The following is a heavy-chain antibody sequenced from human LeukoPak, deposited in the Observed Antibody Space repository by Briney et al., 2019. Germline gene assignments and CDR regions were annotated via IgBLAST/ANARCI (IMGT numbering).Heavy chain of an antibody. D-gene: IGHD3-22*01. Sequence: GGSLRLSCAASGFTFSNYWMSWVRQAPGKGLEWLADINQDGSEIYYVDSVKGRFTISRDNGKNSLYLQINSLRADDTAVYYCARDQGSMIVVRMTNWYFDLWGRGTLVTVSS. J-gene: IGHJ2*01. CDR2: INQDGSEI. CDR1: GFTFSNYW. V-gene: IGHV3-7*01. CDR3: ARDQGSMIVVRMTNWYFDL.